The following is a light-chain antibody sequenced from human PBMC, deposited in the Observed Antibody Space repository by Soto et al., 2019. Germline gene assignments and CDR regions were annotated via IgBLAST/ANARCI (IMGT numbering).Light chain of an antibody. CDR3: QQRSNWPKT. V-gene: IGKV3-11*01. Sequence: EIVLTQFPATLSLSPGERATLSCRASQSVSSYLAWYQQKPGQAPRLLIYDASNRATGIPARFSGSGSGTDFTLTISSLEPEDFAVYYCQQRSNWPKTFGQGTKLEIK. J-gene: IGKJ2*01. CDR1: QSVSSY. CDR2: DAS.